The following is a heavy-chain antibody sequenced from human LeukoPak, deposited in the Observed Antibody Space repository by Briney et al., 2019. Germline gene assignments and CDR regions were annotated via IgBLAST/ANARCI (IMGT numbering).Heavy chain of an antibody. CDR2: INHSGST. Sequence: PGGSLRLSCAASGFTFSSYAMSWVRQPPGKGLEWIGEINHSGSTNYNPSLKSRVTISVDTSKNQFSLKLSSVTAADTAVYYCARGRLDFGVVKQNWFDPWGQGTLVTVSS. J-gene: IGHJ5*02. D-gene: IGHD3-3*01. CDR3: ARGRLDFGVVKQNWFDP. CDR1: GFTFSSYA. V-gene: IGHV4-34*01.